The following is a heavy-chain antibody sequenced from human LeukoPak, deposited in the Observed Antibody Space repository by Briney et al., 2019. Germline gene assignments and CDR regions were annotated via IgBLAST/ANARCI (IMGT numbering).Heavy chain of an antibody. J-gene: IGHJ3*02. D-gene: IGHD1-1*01. CDR2: INWNGGST. V-gene: IGHV3-20*04. CDR1: GFTFDDYG. Sequence: GGSLRLSCAASGFTFDDYGMSWVRQAPGKGLEWVSGINWNGGSTGYADSVKGRFTISRDNAKNSLFLQMNSLRVEDTAVYYCARGGVLEPYGAFDIWGQGTMVTVS. CDR3: ARGGVLEPYGAFDI.